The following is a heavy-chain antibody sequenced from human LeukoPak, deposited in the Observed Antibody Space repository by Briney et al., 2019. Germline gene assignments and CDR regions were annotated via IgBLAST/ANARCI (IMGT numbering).Heavy chain of an antibody. J-gene: IGHJ4*02. Sequence: GASVKVSCKASGYTFTSYYMHWVQQAPGQGLEWMGIINPSGGSTSYAQKFQGRVTMTRDTSTSTVYMELSSLRSEDTAVYYCARESTIYCGGDCTFDYWGQGTLVTVSS. CDR3: ARESTIYCGGDCTFDY. CDR2: INPSGGST. D-gene: IGHD2-21*02. CDR1: GYTFTSYY. V-gene: IGHV1-46*01.